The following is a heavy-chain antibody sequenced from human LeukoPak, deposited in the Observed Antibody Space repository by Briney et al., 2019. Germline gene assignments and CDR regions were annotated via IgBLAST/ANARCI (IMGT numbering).Heavy chain of an antibody. CDR2: IYHTGRT. Sequence: SGTLSLTCAVSGGSISGSGWRWWSWVRQPPGKGLEWIGEIYHTGRTNYNSSLKSRVTISLDKSKNQFSLTLTSVTAADTAMYYCATRYSVWPRWGPGTLVTVSS. V-gene: IGHV4-4*02. J-gene: IGHJ4*02. D-gene: IGHD5/OR15-5a*01. CDR1: GGSISGSGW. CDR3: ATRYSVWPR.